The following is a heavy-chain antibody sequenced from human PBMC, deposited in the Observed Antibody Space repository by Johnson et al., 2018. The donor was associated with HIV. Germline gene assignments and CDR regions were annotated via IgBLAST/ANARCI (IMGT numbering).Heavy chain of an antibody. D-gene: IGHD3/OR15-3a*01. CDR2: ISYDGSNK. CDR1: GFTFSSYP. J-gene: IGHJ3*02. V-gene: IGHV3-30*04. Sequence: QVQLVESGGGAVQPGRSLRLSCAASGFTFSSYPMHWVRQAPGKGLEWVAVISYDGSNKYYADSVKGRFTISRDNSKNTLYLQMNSLRAEDTAVYYCAKDGDFWTRASSAFDIWGQGTMVTVSS. CDR3: AKDGDFWTRASSAFDI.